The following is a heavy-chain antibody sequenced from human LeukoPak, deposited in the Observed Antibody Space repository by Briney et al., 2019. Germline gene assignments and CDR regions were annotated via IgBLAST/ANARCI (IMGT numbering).Heavy chain of an antibody. CDR1: GGSISSGGYS. D-gene: IGHD3-22*01. J-gene: IGHJ3*02. CDR3: ARGGDYYDSLGAFDI. CDR2: VYYSGNSGNTYSNP. V-gene: IGHV4-30-4*07. Sequence: PSQTLSLTCAVSGGSISSGGYSWSWIRQPPGKGLEWIGYVYYSGNSGNTYSNPYYSPSLKSRVTISLDTSKNQFSLNLRSVAAADTAVYYCARGGDYYDSLGAFDIWGQGTMVTVSS.